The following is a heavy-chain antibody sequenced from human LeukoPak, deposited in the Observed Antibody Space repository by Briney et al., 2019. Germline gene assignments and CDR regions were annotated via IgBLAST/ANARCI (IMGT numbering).Heavy chain of an antibody. V-gene: IGHV1-69*13. CDR1: GGTFSSYA. CDR2: IIPIFGTA. J-gene: IGHJ4*02. Sequence: SVKVSCKASGGTFSSYAISWVRQAPGQGLEWMGGIIPIFGTANYAQKFQGRVTITADESTSTAYMELSSLRSEDTAVYYCARDSGYSSGPLDYWGQGTLVIVSS. D-gene: IGHD6-19*01. CDR3: ARDSGYSSGPLDY.